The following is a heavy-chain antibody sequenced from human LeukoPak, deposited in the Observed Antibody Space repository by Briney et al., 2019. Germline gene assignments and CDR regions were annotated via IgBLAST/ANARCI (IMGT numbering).Heavy chain of an antibody. CDR2: IYYTGST. D-gene: IGHD3-9*01. Sequence: SETLSLTCTVSGGSISSYYWSWIRQPPGKGLEWIGYIYYTGSTNYNPSLKSRVTISVDTSKNQFSLKLSSVTAADTAVYYCARAFGRYFDWLFLDYWGQGTLVTVSS. CDR1: GGSISSYY. V-gene: IGHV4-59*08. J-gene: IGHJ4*02. CDR3: ARAFGRYFDWLFLDY.